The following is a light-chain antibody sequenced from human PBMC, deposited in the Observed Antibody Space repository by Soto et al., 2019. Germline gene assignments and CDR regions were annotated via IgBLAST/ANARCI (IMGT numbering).Light chain of an antibody. J-gene: IGKJ2*01. Sequence: DIQMTQSPSTLSASVGDRVTITCRASQSISSRASQSTSSWLAWYQQKPGKAPKLLIYKASTLERGVPSRFSGSGSVAEFTLTISSLQPDDSATYYCQQYNSYPYTFGQGTKLEIK. CDR2: KAS. V-gene: IGKV1-5*03. CDR3: QQYNSYPYT. CDR1: QSTSSW.